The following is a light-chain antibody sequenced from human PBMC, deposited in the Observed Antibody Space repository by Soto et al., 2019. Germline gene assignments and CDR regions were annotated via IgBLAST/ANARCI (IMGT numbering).Light chain of an antibody. V-gene: IGLV2-14*01. CDR2: GVT. Sequence: QSVLTQPASVSGPAGQSSTISCTGSSSDIGAFNYVAWYQQHPGKAPKLIIHGVTNRPSGVSSRFSGSKSDYTASLTISGLQAEDEADYYCSSYTTAFFYVFGTGTKVTVL. J-gene: IGLJ1*01. CDR1: SSDIGAFNY. CDR3: SSYTTAFFYV.